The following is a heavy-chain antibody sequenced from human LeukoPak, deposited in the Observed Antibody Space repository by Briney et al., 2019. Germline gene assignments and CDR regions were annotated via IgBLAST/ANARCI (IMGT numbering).Heavy chain of an antibody. Sequence: GGSLRLSCAASGFTFSSYAMSWVRQAPGKGLEWVSAISGSGGTTYHADSVKGRFTISRDTSKNTLYLQMNSLRAEDTAVYYCAESYSGWYGERADYWGQGTLVTVSS. D-gene: IGHD6-19*01. V-gene: IGHV3-23*01. J-gene: IGHJ4*02. CDR3: AESYSGWYGERADY. CDR1: GFTFSSYA. CDR2: ISGSGGTT.